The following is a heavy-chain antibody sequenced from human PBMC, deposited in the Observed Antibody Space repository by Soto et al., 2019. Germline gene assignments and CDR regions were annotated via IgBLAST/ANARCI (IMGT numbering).Heavy chain of an antibody. CDR3: ARDSSGYY. CDR1: GFTFTSYW. CDR2: INPDGSST. J-gene: IGHJ4*02. D-gene: IGHD3-22*01. V-gene: IGHV3-74*01. Sequence: GGSLRLSCAASGFTFTSYWMHWVRQAPGKGLAWVSRINPDGSSTSYADSVKGRFTISRDNAKNTLYLQMNSLRAEDTAVYYCARDSSGYYWGQGTLVTVSS.